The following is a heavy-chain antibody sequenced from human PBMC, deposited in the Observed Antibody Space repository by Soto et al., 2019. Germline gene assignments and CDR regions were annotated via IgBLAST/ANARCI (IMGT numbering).Heavy chain of an antibody. Sequence: QVQLVQSGAEVKKPGSSVNVSCKTSGGTFGNTAVTWVRQAPGQGLEWMGGIVPMFGTATYAQKFQGRVTITADESTNTAYMELSSLRSDDTAVYYCAGDGDPGNAFWSGPLGGGRFDPWGQGTLVTVSS. CDR3: AGDGDPGNAFWSGPLGGGRFDP. V-gene: IGHV1-69*12. J-gene: IGHJ5*02. D-gene: IGHD3-3*01. CDR1: GGTFGNTA. CDR2: IVPMFGTA.